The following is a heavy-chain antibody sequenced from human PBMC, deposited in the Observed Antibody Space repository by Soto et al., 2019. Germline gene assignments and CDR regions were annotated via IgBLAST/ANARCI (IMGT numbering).Heavy chain of an antibody. V-gene: IGHV3-23*01. D-gene: IGHD4-17*01. CDR2: VSGRGGRT. Sequence: VHLLESGGGLVQPGGSLRLACTASGFTFNHYSMSWVRQAPGKGLEWVSAVSGRGGRTKYADSEKGRSINSRDNSNSTLYLQMDSLRGEDTAVYYCAKDSTVTTSLYFYYYGFDVWGQGTTVTVSS. CDR1: GFTFNHYS. CDR3: AKDSTVTTSLYFYYYGFDV. J-gene: IGHJ6*02.